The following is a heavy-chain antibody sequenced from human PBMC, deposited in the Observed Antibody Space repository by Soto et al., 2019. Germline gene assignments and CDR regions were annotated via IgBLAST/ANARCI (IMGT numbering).Heavy chain of an antibody. Sequence: SQTLSLTCAISGDSVSTNSAAWNWIRQSPSRGLEWLGRTYHRSKWYFDYAVSVRSRISINPDTPKNQVSLQLNSVSPEDTAVYYCVREAASLFDYWGQGTLVTVS. D-gene: IGHD6-25*01. CDR2: TYHRSKWYF. CDR3: VREAASLFDY. J-gene: IGHJ4*02. V-gene: IGHV6-1*01. CDR1: GDSVSTNSAA.